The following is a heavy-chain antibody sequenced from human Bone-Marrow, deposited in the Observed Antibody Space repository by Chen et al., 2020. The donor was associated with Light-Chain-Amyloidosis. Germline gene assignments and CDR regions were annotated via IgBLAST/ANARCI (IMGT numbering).Heavy chain of an antibody. J-gene: IGHJ6*02. Sequence: EVQLLESGGGLVQPGGSLRLSCAASGFTFSSYAMSWVRQAPGKGLEWVSGISGSGGRTYYADSVKGRFTISRVNSKNTLYLQMNSLRAEDTAVYYCAKRPPYPSIYGMDVWAKGPRSPSP. V-gene: IGHV3-23*01. CDR2: ISGSGGRT. CDR3: AKRPPYPSIYGMDV. CDR1: GFTFSSYA. D-gene: IGHD2-21*01.